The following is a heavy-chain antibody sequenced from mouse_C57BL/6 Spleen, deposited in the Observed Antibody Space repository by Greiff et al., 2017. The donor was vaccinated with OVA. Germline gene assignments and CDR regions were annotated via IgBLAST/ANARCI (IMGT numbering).Heavy chain of an antibody. Sequence: VQLQQPGAELVKPGASVKLSCKASGYTFTSYWMHWVKQRPGRGLEWIGRIDPNSGGTKYNEKFKSKATLTVDKSSSTAYMQLSSLTSEDSAVYYCAKRRGLYYYGSEDYFDYWGQGTTLTVSS. CDR2: IDPNSGGT. V-gene: IGHV1-72*01. CDR3: AKRRGLYYYGSEDYFDY. CDR1: GYTFTSYW. J-gene: IGHJ2*01. D-gene: IGHD1-1*01.